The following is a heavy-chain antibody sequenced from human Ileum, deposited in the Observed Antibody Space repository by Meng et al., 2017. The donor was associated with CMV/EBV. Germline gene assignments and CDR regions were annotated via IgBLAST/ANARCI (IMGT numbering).Heavy chain of an antibody. D-gene: IGHD6-19*01. CDR1: GYTFNTYD. CDR3: ARESSQGYSTGGDY. J-gene: IGHJ4*02. CDR2: ITAYTGNT. Sequence: ASGYTFNTYDISWVRQAPGQGLEWMGRITAYTGNTNYAQKLHGRVTMTTDTSTSTAYMELRSLTSDDTAVYYCARESSQGYSTGGDYWGQGTLVTVSS. V-gene: IGHV1-18*01.